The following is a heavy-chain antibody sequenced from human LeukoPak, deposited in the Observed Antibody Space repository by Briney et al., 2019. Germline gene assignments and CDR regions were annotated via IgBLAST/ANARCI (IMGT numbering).Heavy chain of an antibody. J-gene: IGHJ5*02. D-gene: IGHD3-10*01. V-gene: IGHV4-34*01. CDR3: ARTPAIGSVKGWFDP. CDR2: INHSGST. CDR1: GGSFSGYY. Sequence: SETRSLTCAVYGGSFSGYYWSWIRQPLGKGMEWIGEINHSGSTNYNPSLKSRVTISVDTSKNQFSLKLSSVTAADTAVYYCARTPAIGSVKGWFDPWGQGTLVTVSS.